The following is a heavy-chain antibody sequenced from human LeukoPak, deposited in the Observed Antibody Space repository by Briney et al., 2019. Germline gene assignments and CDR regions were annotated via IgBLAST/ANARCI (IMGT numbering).Heavy chain of an antibody. V-gene: IGHV1-2*02. J-gene: IGHJ5*02. CDR2: INPNSGGT. CDR1: GYTFTGYY. CDR3: ARGARAYNWFDP. Sequence: ASVNVSCKASGYTFTGYYMHWVRQAPGQGLEWMGWINPNSGGTNYAQKLQGRVTMTRDTSISTAYMELSRLRSDDTAVYYCARGARAYNWFDPWGQGTLVTVSS. D-gene: IGHD1-26*01.